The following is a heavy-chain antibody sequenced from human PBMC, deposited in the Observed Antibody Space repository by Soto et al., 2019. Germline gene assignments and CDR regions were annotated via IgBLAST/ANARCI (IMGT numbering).Heavy chain of an antibody. J-gene: IGHJ4*02. Sequence: QVQLQESGPGLVKPSETLSLTCTVSGGSFSGYYWSWIRQSPGHLMEWIGCISYSGSTNYKPSLKSRVTISIDTSKNEFSLKVTSVTAADTAVYYGARLSRGYSAYDYDYWGQGSLVTVSS. CDR3: ARLSRGYSAYDYDY. V-gene: IGHV4-59*08. CDR2: ISYSGST. D-gene: IGHD5-12*01. CDR1: GGSFSGYY.